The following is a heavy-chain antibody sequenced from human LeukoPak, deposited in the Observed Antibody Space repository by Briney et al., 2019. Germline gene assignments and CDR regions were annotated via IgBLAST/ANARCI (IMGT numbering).Heavy chain of an antibody. J-gene: IGHJ5*02. CDR1: GYTFTSYD. Sequence: ASVKVSCKASGYTFTSYDINWVRQATGQGLEWMGWMNPNSGNTGYAQKFQGRVTITRNTSISTAYMELSSLRSDDTAVYYCARDWESSGYCSGGSCPTNWFDPWGQGTLVTVSS. CDR3: ARDWESSGYCSGGSCPTNWFDP. CDR2: MNPNSGNT. V-gene: IGHV1-8*03. D-gene: IGHD2-15*01.